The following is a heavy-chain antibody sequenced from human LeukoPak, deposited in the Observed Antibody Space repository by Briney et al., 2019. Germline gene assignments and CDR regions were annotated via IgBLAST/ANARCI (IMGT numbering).Heavy chain of an antibody. CDR2: IIPILGIA. V-gene: IGHV1-69*04. CDR3: ARDHRRYYDSSGYCFDY. Sequence: SVKVSCKASGGTFSSYAISWVRQAPGQGLEWMGRIIPILGIANYAQKFQGRVTITADKSTSTAYMELSSLRSEDTAVYYCARDHRRYYDSSGYCFDYWGQGTLVTVSS. J-gene: IGHJ4*02. D-gene: IGHD3-22*01. CDR1: GGTFSSYA.